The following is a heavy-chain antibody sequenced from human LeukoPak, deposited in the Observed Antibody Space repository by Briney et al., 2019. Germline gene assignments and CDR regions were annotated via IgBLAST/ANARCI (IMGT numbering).Heavy chain of an antibody. CDR2: IYPGDSDT. Sequence: TGESLKISCKGSGYSFTSYWIVWVRQMPGKGLEWMGIIYPGDSDTRYSPSFQGQVTISADKSISTAYLQWSSLKASDTAMYYCARLTWDYQAPGYYWGQGTLVTVSS. D-gene: IGHD1-7*01. J-gene: IGHJ4*02. CDR1: GYSFTSYW. CDR3: ARLTWDYQAPGYY. V-gene: IGHV5-51*01.